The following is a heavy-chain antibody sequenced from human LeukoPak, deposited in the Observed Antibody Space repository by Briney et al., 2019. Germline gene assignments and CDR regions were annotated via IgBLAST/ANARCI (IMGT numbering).Heavy chain of an antibody. CDR3: ARGYYYDSSGYPTDYFDY. CDR2: IYHSGST. Sequence: SETLSLTCTVSGGSISSYYWSWIRQPPGKGLEWIGYIYHSGSTYYNPSLKSRVTISVDRSKNQFSLKLSSVTAADTAVYYCARGYYYDSSGYPTDYFDYWGQGTLVTVSS. D-gene: IGHD3-22*01. V-gene: IGHV4-59*12. CDR1: GGSISSYY. J-gene: IGHJ4*02.